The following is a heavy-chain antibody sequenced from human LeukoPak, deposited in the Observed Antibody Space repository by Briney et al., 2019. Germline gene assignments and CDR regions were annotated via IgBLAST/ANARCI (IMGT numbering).Heavy chain of an antibody. Sequence: PSETLSLTCTVSSDSIRSYYWSWIRQPAGKGLEWIGRIYTSGTTNYNASLKSRVTMSVDTSKNQFSLKLSSVTAADTAVYYCARDQRWNYFDHWGQGILVTVSS. CDR3: ARDQRWNYFDH. D-gene: IGHD2-15*01. CDR2: IYTSGTT. V-gene: IGHV4-4*07. J-gene: IGHJ4*02. CDR1: SDSIRSYY.